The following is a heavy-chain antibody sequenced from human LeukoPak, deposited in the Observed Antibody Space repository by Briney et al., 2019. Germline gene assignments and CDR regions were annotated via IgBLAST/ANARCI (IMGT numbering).Heavy chain of an antibody. V-gene: IGHV3-21*01. D-gene: IGHD3-22*01. CDR1: GFTFSTYN. CDR2: ISTSGTYI. Sequence: PGGSLRLSCAASGFTFSTYNMNWVRQSPGKGLEWVSSISTSGTYIYYADSVKGRFTVSRDNAKNSLYLQMNSLRAEDTAVYYCARCYYEAFDIWGQGTMVTVSS. CDR3: ARCYYEAFDI. J-gene: IGHJ3*02.